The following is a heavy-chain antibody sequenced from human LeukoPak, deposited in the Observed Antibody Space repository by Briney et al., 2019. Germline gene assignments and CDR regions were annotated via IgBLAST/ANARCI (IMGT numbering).Heavy chain of an antibody. CDR3: VRDFDWGPDY. J-gene: IGHJ4*02. CDR2: IYGRDGGT. V-gene: IGHV1-2*02. CDR1: GFTFTGHY. D-gene: IGHD3-9*01. Sequence: ASVKVSCKASGFTFTGHYFHWVRQAPGQGLEWMGWIYGRDGGTNLAQKFQDRVTMTRGTSITTAYMELTGLTPDDTAVYYCVRDFDWGPDYWGQGTLVTVSS.